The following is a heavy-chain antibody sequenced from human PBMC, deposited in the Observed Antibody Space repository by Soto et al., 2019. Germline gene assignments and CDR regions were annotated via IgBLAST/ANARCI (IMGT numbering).Heavy chain of an antibody. CDR2: FIPMLGIA. CDR3: AMEYCSSTSCYRDY. CDR1: GDSFSRST. J-gene: IGHJ4*02. Sequence: SVKVSCKAPGDSFSRSTFSWVRQAPGQGLEWMGRFIPMLGIANYAQTFQGRVTITADKSTSTAYMDLSSLRSEDTAMYYCAMEYCSSTSCYRDYWGQGTLVTVSS. V-gene: IGHV1-69*02. D-gene: IGHD2-2*02.